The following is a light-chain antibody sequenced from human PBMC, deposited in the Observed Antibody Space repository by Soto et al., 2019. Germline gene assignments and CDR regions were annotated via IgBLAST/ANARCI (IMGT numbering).Light chain of an antibody. CDR3: QKRSNSPPLIT. CDR1: QSFNSY. Sequence: DILLTQSPSTPPLSPGERATLSSRASQSFNSYLAWYQQKPGQAPRLLIYDASNRATVIPARFSVSGSGSDFTLTISSPEPEDVAVYYWQKRSNSPPLITFGQGTRVEIK. CDR2: DAS. J-gene: IGKJ5*01. V-gene: IGKV3-11*01.